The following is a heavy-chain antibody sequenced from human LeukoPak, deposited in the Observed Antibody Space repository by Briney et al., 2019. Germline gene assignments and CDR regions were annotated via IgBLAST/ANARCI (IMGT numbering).Heavy chain of an antibody. CDR3: ARSGYSYGKNQRGEGTESFDY. J-gene: IGHJ4*02. CDR1: GYTFTNFG. CDR2: ISVYKGDT. V-gene: IGHV1-18*01. Sequence: GASVKVSCKASGYTFTNFGINWVRQAPGQGLEWMGWISVYKGDTNYAQILQDRVTMTTDTSTSTAYMELRSLRSDDTAVYYCARSGYSYGKNQRGEGTESFDYWGQGTLVTVSS. D-gene: IGHD5-18*01.